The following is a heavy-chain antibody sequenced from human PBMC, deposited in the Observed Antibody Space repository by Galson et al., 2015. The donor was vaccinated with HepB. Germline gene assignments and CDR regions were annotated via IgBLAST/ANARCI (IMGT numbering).Heavy chain of an antibody. Sequence: SLRLSCAGAGFTFSDTWMSWVRQAPGKGLEWVGRIRSETDGGTADYAALAKGRFTISRDESPNTVHLHLNGLRTEDTALYYCTTYYNAYFLHWGLGTLVTVSS. CDR3: TTYYNAYFLH. CDR2: IRSETDGGTA. D-gene: IGHD1-26*01. V-gene: IGHV3-15*01. CDR1: GFTFSDTW. J-gene: IGHJ1*01.